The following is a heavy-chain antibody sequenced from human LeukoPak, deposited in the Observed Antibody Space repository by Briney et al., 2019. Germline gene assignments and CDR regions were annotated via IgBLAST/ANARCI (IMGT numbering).Heavy chain of an antibody. Sequence: GGSLRLSCAASGFTFSSYEMNWVRQAPGKGLEWVSAISGSGGSTYYADSVKGRFTISRDNSKNTLYLQMNSLRAEDTAVYYCAKGPSVWNGDYWGQGTLVTVSS. D-gene: IGHD1-1*01. J-gene: IGHJ4*02. V-gene: IGHV3-23*01. CDR1: GFTFSSYE. CDR3: AKGPSVWNGDY. CDR2: ISGSGGST.